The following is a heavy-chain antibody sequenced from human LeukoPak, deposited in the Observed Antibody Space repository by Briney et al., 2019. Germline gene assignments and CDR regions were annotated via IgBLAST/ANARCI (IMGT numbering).Heavy chain of an antibody. J-gene: IGHJ3*02. D-gene: IGHD4-17*01. CDR2: IYYSGST. CDR1: GGSISSYY. Sequence: PSETLSLTCTVSGGSISSYYWSWIRQPPGKGLEWIGYIYYSGSTNYNPSLKSRVTISVDTSKHQFSLQLSSVTAADTAVYYCARGRYGDLRLDAFDIWGQGTMVTVSS. CDR3: ARGRYGDLRLDAFDI. V-gene: IGHV4-59*01.